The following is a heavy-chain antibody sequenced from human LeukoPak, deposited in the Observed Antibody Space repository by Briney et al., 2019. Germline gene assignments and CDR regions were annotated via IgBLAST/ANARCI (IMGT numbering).Heavy chain of an antibody. D-gene: IGHD3-22*01. J-gene: IGHJ5*02. CDR2: IYSGGST. Sequence: GGTLRLSCAASGFTFSSYDMSWVRQAPGKGLEWVSVIYSGGSTYYADSVKGRFTISRDNSKNTLYLQMNSLRAEDTAVYYCARVGYDRQFDPWGQGTLVTVSS. CDR1: GFTFSSYD. CDR3: ARVGYDRQFDP. V-gene: IGHV3-53*01.